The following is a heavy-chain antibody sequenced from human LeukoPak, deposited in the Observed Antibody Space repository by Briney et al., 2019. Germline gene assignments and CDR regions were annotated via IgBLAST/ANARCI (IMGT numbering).Heavy chain of an antibody. V-gene: IGHV3-53*01. CDR2: IYSGGST. CDR1: GFTVSCNY. J-gene: IGHJ3*02. Sequence: SGGSLRLSCAASGFTVSCNYMRWVRQAPGKGLEWVSVIYSGGSTYYADSVKGRFTISRDNSKNTLYLQMNSLRAEDTAVYYCARDYYDSSGPEPAFDIRGQGTMVTVSS. D-gene: IGHD3-22*01. CDR3: ARDYYDSSGPEPAFDI.